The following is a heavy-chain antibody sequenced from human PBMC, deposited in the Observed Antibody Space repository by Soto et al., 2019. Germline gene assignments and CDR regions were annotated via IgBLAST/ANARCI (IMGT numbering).Heavy chain of an antibody. CDR1: GFIFSAYS. CDR3: VRGGSGATSGDLFDA. J-gene: IGHJ3*01. V-gene: IGHV3-21*01. CDR2: ISSTSSVI. D-gene: IGHD3-10*01. Sequence: PGGSLRLSCAASGFIFSAYSINWVRQAPGKGLEWVSSISSTSSVIFYAESVRGRFTISRDNAMNSLFLRMNGLRDEDSAVYYCVRGGSGATSGDLFDAWGQGTLVTVSS.